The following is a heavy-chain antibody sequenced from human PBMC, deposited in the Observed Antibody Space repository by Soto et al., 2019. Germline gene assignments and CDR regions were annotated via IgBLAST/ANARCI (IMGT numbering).Heavy chain of an antibody. Sequence: RGQSLKISCKGSGSSFTSYWIGWVRQMPGKGLEWMGIIYPGDSDTRYSPSFQGQVTISADKSISTAYLQWSSLKASDTAMYYCARLIAEYGFLEWLSIYGTDVWGQGTTVTVSS. D-gene: IGHD3-3*01. J-gene: IGHJ6*02. CDR3: ARLIAEYGFLEWLSIYGTDV. CDR2: IYPGDSDT. V-gene: IGHV5-51*01. CDR1: GSSFTSYW.